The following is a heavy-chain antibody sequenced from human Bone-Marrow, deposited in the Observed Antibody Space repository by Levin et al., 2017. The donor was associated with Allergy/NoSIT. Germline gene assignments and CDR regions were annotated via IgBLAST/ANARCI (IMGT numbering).Heavy chain of an antibody. Sequence: SETLSLTCTVSGGSISSGGYYWSWIRQHPGKGLEWIGYIYYSGSTYYNPSLKSRVTISVDTSKNQFSLKLSSVTAADTAVYYCARDNRLGYCISTSCYDWFDPWGQGTLVTVSS. V-gene: IGHV4-31*03. D-gene: IGHD2-2*01. CDR3: ARDNRLGYCISTSCYDWFDP. J-gene: IGHJ5*02. CDR2: IYYSGST. CDR1: GGSISSGGYY.